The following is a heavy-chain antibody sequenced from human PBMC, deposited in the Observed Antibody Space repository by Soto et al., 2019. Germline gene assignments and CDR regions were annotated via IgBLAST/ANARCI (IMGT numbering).Heavy chain of an antibody. J-gene: IGHJ4*02. V-gene: IGHV1-46*01. CDR2: IRPSGGGT. CDR1: GYTLIDYY. Sequence: GASVKVSCKASGYTLIDYYIQWVRQAPGQGLEWLGIIRPSGGGTEYAQSFQGRVTMTRDTSTSTVYMELTSLTSEDSAVYFCAREPKEGFYFDYWGQGTPVTVSS. CDR3: AREPKEGFYFDY.